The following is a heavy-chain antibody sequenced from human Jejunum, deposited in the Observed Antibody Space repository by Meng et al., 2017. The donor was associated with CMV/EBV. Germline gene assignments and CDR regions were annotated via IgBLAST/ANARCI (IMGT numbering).Heavy chain of an antibody. Sequence: TVNSNYITWVRQAPGKGLEWVSGIYRGGNTFYAGSVKGRFTISRDDSTNTLYLEMNSLRAEDTAVYYCAKDHTSRNGIYDGFDVWGQGTMVTVSS. J-gene: IGHJ3*01. D-gene: IGHD2/OR15-2a*01. CDR1: TVNSNY. CDR2: IYRGGNT. CDR3: AKDHTSRNGIYDGFDV. V-gene: IGHV3-53*01.